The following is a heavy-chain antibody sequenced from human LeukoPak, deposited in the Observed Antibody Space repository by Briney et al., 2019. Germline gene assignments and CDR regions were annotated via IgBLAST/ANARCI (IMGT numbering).Heavy chain of an antibody. CDR3: ARVGCSGGSCYSADKFDY. J-gene: IGHJ4*02. V-gene: IGHV3-7*01. CDR1: GFTFSSYW. Sequence: GGSLRLSCAASGFTFSSYWMSWVRQAPGKGLEWVANIKQDGSEKYYVDSVKGRFTISRDNAKNSLYLQMNSLRAEDTAVYYCARVGCSGGSCYSADKFDYWGQGILVTVSS. D-gene: IGHD2-15*01. CDR2: IKQDGSEK.